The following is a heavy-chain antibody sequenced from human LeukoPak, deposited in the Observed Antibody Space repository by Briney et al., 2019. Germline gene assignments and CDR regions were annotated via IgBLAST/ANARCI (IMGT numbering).Heavy chain of an antibody. CDR2: IRYDGSNK. V-gene: IGHV3-30*02. D-gene: IGHD3-16*02. CDR3: ARDHYDYVWGSYRYRDTDY. Sequence: PGGSLRLSCAASGFTFSSYGMHWVRQVPGKGLEWVTFIRYDGSNKYYADSVKGRFTISRDNAKNSLYLQMNSLRAEDTAVYYCARDHYDYVWGSYRYRDTDYWGQGTLVTVSS. CDR1: GFTFSSYG. J-gene: IGHJ4*02.